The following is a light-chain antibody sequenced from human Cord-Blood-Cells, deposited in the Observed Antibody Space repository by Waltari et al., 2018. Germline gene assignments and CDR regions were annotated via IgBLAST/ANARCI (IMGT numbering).Light chain of an antibody. Sequence: AIRITQSPSSPSASTGARVPITCRASQGISNYLAWYQQKPGKAPKLLIYAASTLQSGVPSRFSGSGSGTDFTLTISCLQSEDFATYYCQQYYSYPYTFGQGTKLEIK. CDR1: QGISNY. CDR2: AAS. J-gene: IGKJ2*01. V-gene: IGKV1-8*01. CDR3: QQYYSYPYT.